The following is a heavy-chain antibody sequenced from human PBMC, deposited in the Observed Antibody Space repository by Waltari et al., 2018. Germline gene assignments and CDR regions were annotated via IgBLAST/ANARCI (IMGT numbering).Heavy chain of an antibody. CDR3: AHRPSHYDIFSGYYNYFDY. V-gene: IGHV2-5*02. CDR1: GFSFSTSGVG. Sequence: QITLKESGPTLVKPTQTLTLTCAFSGFSFSTSGVGVAWIGQPPGKALEWLAFVYWDDNKRYSPSLKVRLTITKDTSEDQVVLTMTNMDPVDTATYFCAHRPSHYDIFSGYYNYFDYWGQGILVTVSS. CDR2: VYWDDNK. D-gene: IGHD3-9*01. J-gene: IGHJ4*02.